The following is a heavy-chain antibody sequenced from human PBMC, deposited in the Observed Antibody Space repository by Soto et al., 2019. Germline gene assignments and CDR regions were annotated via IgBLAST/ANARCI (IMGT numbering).Heavy chain of an antibody. J-gene: IGHJ5*02. D-gene: IGHD2-21*01. Sequence: SETLSLTCTVSGGSISSGGYYWSWIRQHPGKGLEWIGYIYYSGSTYYNPSLKSRVTISVDTSKNQFSLSLTSVTAADTAVYYCATLPPRIVVVFTEMPTWGQGILVTVSS. CDR3: ATLPPRIVVVFTEMPT. CDR1: GGSISSGGYY. CDR2: IYYSGST. V-gene: IGHV4-31*03.